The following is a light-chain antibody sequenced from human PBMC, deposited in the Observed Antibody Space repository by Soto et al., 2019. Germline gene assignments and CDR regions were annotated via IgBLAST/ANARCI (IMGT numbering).Light chain of an antibody. Sequence: DSVMTQTPLSLSVTPGQPASISCKSGQSLLHSDGKTFLFWYLQKPGQSPQLLIFEVSTRVSGVPDRFSGSGSGTDFTLEISRVETDDVGIYYCMQSTQLPPTFGQGTRLEIK. CDR3: MQSTQLPPT. V-gene: IGKV2D-29*02. J-gene: IGKJ5*01. CDR2: EVS. CDR1: QSLLHSDGKTF.